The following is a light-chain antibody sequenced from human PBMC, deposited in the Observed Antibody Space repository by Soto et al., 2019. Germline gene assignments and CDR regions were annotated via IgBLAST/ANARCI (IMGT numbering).Light chain of an antibody. CDR1: QSILTN. CDR3: QHYYNGPRT. CDR2: GAS. Sequence: EIVMTQSPATLSVSPGERATLSCRASQSILTNLAWYQHKPGQPPRHLIYGASTRATNIPGRFSGSGSGTECTLASSSLQSEDFAVDYWQHYYNGPRTGGQGTKVEI. V-gene: IGKV3-15*01. J-gene: IGKJ1*01.